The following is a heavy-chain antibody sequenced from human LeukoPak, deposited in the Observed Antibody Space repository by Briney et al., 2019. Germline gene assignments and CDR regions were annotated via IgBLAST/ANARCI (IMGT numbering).Heavy chain of an antibody. J-gene: IGHJ4*02. CDR2: VYYSGST. D-gene: IGHD6-13*01. CDR3: ARQIASAGTAGFDF. CDR1: GGYISSHY. Sequence: SETLSLTCTVSGGYISSHYWSWIRQPPGEGLEWIGYVYYSGSTNYNPSLMSRVTISVDTSKNQFSLRLSSVTAADTAVYYCARQIASAGTAGFDFWGQGALVTVSS. V-gene: IGHV4-59*11.